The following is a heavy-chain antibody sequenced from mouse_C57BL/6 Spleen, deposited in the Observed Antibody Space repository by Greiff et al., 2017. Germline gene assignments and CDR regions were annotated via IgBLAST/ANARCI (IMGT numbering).Heavy chain of an antibody. Sequence: EVQLVESGPGLVKPSQSLSLTCSVTGYSITSGYYWNWIRQFPGNKLEWMGYISYDGSNNYNPSLKNRISITRDTSKNQFFLKLNSVTTEDTATCYWARGNGTYWYFDVWGTGTTVTVSS. D-gene: IGHD2-1*01. J-gene: IGHJ1*03. CDR2: ISYDGSN. V-gene: IGHV3-6*01. CDR3: ARGNGTYWYFDV. CDR1: GYSITSGYY.